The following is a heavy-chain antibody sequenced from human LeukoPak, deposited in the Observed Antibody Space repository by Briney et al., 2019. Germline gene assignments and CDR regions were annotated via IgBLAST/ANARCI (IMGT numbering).Heavy chain of an antibody. J-gene: IGHJ5*02. CDR1: GGSISSGDYY. Sequence: PSETLSLTCTVSGGSISSGDYYWSWIRQPPGKGLERIGYIYYSGSTYYNPSLKSRVTISVDTSKNQFSLKLSSVTAADTAVYYCARGLYSSSWYSEYNWFDPWGQGTLVTVSS. V-gene: IGHV4-30-4*01. CDR2: IYYSGST. CDR3: ARGLYSSSWYSEYNWFDP. D-gene: IGHD6-13*01.